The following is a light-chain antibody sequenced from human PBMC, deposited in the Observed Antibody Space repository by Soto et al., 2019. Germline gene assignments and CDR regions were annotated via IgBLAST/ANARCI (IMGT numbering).Light chain of an antibody. CDR3: SSYSGTNYHYV. CDR2: EVS. Sequence: QSGLTQPPSASWSFGQSVTISCTGTSSDVGGYNYVSWYQQHPGKAPKLMIYEVSERPSGVPDRFSGSKSGNTASLTVSGLQADDEADYYCSSYSGTNYHYVFGTGTRVTVL. V-gene: IGLV2-8*01. CDR1: SSDVGGYNY. J-gene: IGLJ1*01.